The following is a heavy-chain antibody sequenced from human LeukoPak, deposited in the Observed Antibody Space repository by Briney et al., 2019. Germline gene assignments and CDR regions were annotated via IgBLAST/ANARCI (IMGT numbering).Heavy chain of an antibody. CDR2: ISSSGNT. Sequence: SETLSLTCSVSGYSISSGYYWGWIRQPPGKRLEWVGSISSSGNTYYNPTLKSRVTISVDTSKNQFSLNLTSVTAADAAVYYCARDLGYSGFDWAPWGQGTLVTVSS. CDR1: GYSISSGYY. D-gene: IGHD5-12*01. CDR3: ARDLGYSGFDWAP. V-gene: IGHV4-38-2*02. J-gene: IGHJ5*02.